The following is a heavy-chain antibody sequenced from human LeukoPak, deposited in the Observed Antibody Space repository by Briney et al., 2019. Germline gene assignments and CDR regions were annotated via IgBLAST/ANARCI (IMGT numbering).Heavy chain of an antibody. J-gene: IGHJ3*02. D-gene: IGHD2-21*01. CDR3: ATADFVVVIAPHAFDI. Sequence: ASLKVSCKVSGYTLTELTMHSVRHAPGKGLERMGGFAPEDGETIYAQKFQGRVTMTEDTSTDTAYMELSSLRSEDTAVYYCATADFVVVIAPHAFDIWGQGTMVTVSS. CDR1: GYTLTELT. CDR2: FAPEDGET. V-gene: IGHV1-24*01.